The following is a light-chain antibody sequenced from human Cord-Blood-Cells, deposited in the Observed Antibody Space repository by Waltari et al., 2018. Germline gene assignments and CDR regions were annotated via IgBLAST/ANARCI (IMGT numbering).Light chain of an antibody. Sequence: AIRMTPSPSSPSASTGDRVTNTCRASQGISSYLAWYQQKPGKAPKLLIYAASTLQSGVPSRFSGSGSGTDFTLTISCLQSEDFATYYCQQYYSYPWTFGQGTKVEIK. CDR2: AAS. CDR3: QQYYSYPWT. J-gene: IGKJ1*01. V-gene: IGKV1-8*01. CDR1: QGISSY.